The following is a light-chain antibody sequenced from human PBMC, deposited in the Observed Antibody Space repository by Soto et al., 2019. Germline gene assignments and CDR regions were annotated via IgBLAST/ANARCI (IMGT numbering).Light chain of an antibody. V-gene: IGLV2-14*01. J-gene: IGLJ1*01. Sequence: QSALTQPASVSGSPGQSITISCTGTSSDVGGYNSVSWYQHHPGKGPKLIIFEVSNRPSGVSNRFSASESGNTASLAISGLQTEDEADYYCSSYTGTSYVFRTGTKVTVL. CDR3: SSYTGTSYV. CDR2: EVS. CDR1: SSDVGGYNS.